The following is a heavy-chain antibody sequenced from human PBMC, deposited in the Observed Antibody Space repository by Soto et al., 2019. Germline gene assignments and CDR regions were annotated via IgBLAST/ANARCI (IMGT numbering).Heavy chain of an antibody. J-gene: IGHJ6*02. D-gene: IGHD3-10*01. V-gene: IGHV1-3*01. Sequence: ASVKVSRKASGYTFTSYAMHWVRQAPGQRLEWMGWINAGNGNTKYSQKFQGRVTITRDTSASTAYMELSSLRSEDTAVYYCARGSHYYGSGANYYYYGMDVWGQGTTVTVSS. CDR3: ARGSHYYGSGANYYYYGMDV. CDR1: GYTFTSYA. CDR2: INAGNGNT.